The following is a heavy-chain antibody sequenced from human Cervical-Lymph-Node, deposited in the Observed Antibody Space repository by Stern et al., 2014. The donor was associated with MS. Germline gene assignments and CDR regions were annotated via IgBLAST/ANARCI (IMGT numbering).Heavy chain of an antibody. D-gene: IGHD6-6*01. J-gene: IGHJ4*02. CDR3: AREGSNSYDY. V-gene: IGHV3-21*01. Sequence: EVQLVESGGGLVKPGGSLRLSCEASGFTFSSYRMNWVRQAPGKGLEWVSSTSATGNYIHYADSVKGRFTISRDNAKNSMFLQMSSLRAQDTAVYYCAREGSNSYDYWGQGVLVTVSS. CDR1: GFTFSSYR. CDR2: TSATGNYI.